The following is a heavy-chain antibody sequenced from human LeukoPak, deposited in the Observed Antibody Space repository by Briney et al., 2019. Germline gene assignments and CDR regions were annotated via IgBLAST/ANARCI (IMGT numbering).Heavy chain of an antibody. CDR1: GFTFSSYA. V-gene: IGHV3-30-3*01. CDR2: ISYDGSNK. Sequence: TGGSLRLSCAASGFTFSSYAMHWVRQAPGKGLEWVAVISYDGSNKYYADSVKGRLTISRDNSKNTLYLQMNSLRAEDTAVYYCARGRYSGSYYYWGQGTLVTVSS. CDR3: ARGRYSGSYYY. J-gene: IGHJ4*02. D-gene: IGHD1-26*01.